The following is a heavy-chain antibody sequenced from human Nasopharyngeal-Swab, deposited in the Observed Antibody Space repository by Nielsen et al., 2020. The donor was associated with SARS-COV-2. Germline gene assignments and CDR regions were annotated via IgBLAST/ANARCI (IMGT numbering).Heavy chain of an antibody. V-gene: IGHV4-30-2*01. Sequence: SQTLSLTCAVSGGSISSGFYSWSWIRQPPGKGLGWIGYIYHRGNPYYNPSLKSRVTISVNRSTNQFSMRLSSVTAADTAVYYCARKYCNGDCYFDYWGQGTLVTVSS. D-gene: IGHD2-21*02. J-gene: IGHJ4*02. CDR2: IYHRGNP. CDR1: GGSISSGFYS. CDR3: ARKYCNGDCYFDY.